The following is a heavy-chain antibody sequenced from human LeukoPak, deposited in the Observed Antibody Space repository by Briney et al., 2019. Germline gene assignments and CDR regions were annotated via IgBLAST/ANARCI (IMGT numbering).Heavy chain of an antibody. V-gene: IGHV4-34*01. CDR1: GGSFSGYY. J-gene: IGHJ4*02. Sequence: PSETLSLXCAVYGGSFSGYYWSWIRQPPGKGLEWIGEINHSGSTNYNPSLKSRVTISVDTSKNQFSLKLSSVTAADTAVYYCARRPGYYFDYWGQGTLVTVSS. CDR2: INHSGST. CDR3: ARRPGYYFDY.